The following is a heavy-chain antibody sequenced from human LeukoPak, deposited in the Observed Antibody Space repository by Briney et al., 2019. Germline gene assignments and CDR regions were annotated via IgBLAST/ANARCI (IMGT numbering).Heavy chain of an antibody. CDR3: ASFVPARDWFDP. CDR2: IYYSGST. V-gene: IGHV4-39*01. D-gene: IGHD3-10*02. J-gene: IGHJ5*02. CDR1: GGSISSSSYY. Sequence: SETLSLTCTVSGGSISSSSYYWGWIRQPPGKGLEWIGSIYYSGSTYYNPSLKSRVTISVDTSKNQFSLKLSSVTAADTAVYYCASFVPARDWFDPWGQGTLVTVSS.